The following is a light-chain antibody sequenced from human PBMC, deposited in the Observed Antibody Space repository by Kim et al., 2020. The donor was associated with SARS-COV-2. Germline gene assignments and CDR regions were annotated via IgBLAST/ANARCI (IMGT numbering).Light chain of an antibody. V-gene: IGKV1-27*01. CDR3: QKYNSAPPWT. J-gene: IGKJ1*01. CDR1: QGISNY. Sequence: SVGDRVTITCRASQGISNYLAWYQQKPGKVPKLLIYSASALQSGVPSRFSGSGSGTDFTLTISSLQPEDVATYYCQKYNSAPPWTFGQGTKVDIK. CDR2: SAS.